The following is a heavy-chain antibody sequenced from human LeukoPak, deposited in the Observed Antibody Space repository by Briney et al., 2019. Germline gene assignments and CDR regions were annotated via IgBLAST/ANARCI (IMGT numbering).Heavy chain of an antibody. Sequence: PGRSLRLSCAASGFNFNNYVMHWVRQAPAKGLEWVAVISYDGSNIFYADSVKGRFTISRDNSKNTLYLQMSSLRAEDTAVYYCARGEAGLYYFDYWGQGTLVTVSS. D-gene: IGHD6-19*01. J-gene: IGHJ4*02. CDR1: GFNFNNYV. CDR2: ISYDGSNI. CDR3: ARGEAGLYYFDY. V-gene: IGHV3-30-3*01.